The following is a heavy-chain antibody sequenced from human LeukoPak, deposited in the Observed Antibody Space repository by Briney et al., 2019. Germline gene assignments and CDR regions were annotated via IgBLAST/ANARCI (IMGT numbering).Heavy chain of an antibody. J-gene: IGHJ4*02. V-gene: IGHV4-59*01. CDR2: IFYSGST. CDR3: ARHRGSGYPYFDY. Sequence: RASETLSLTCTVSGGSINNYYWSWIRQPPGKGLEWIGYIFYSGSTNYNPSLKSRVTISMDTSKNQFSLKLSSLTAADTAVYYCARHRGSGYPYFDYWGQGTLVTVSS. CDR1: GGSINNYY. D-gene: IGHD3-22*01.